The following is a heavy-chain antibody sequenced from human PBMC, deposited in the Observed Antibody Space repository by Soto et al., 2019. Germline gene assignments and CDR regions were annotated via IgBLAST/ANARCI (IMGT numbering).Heavy chain of an antibody. J-gene: IGHJ6*02. CDR3: AGDTAVLRFLEGFYGMDV. D-gene: IGHD3-3*01. V-gene: IGHV1-8*01. Sequence: ASVKVSCKASGYTFTSYDINWVRQATGQGLEWMGWMNPNSGNTGYAQKFQGRVTMTRNTSISTAYMELSSLRSEDTAVYYCAGDTAVLRFLEGFYGMDVWGQGTLVTVSS. CDR2: MNPNSGNT. CDR1: GYTFTSYD.